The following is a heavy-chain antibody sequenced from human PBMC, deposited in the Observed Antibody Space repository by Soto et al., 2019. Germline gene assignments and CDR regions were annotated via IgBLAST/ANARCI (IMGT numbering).Heavy chain of an antibody. CDR2: LVPVFGTP. J-gene: IGHJ5*02. V-gene: IGHV1-69*06. CDR3: ARRSHSLSTGYYFDT. D-gene: IGHD3-9*01. Sequence: QVQLVQSGAEVKQPGSSVKVSCKASGGVFSNYALTWVRQAPGQGPEWVGGLVPVFGTPNYAPKLQGRVTVTADKSPRTGYLQLSTLTSADAAISYRARRSHSLSTGYYFDTWGQGTLVMISS. CDR1: GGVFSNYA.